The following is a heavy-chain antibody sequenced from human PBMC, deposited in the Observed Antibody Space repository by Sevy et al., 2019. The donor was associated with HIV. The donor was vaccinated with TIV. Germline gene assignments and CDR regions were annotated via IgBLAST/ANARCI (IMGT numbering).Heavy chain of an antibody. V-gene: IGHV3-53*01. J-gene: IGHJ3*02. CDR2: IYSGGST. Sequence: GGSLRLSCAASGFTVSSNYMSWVRQAPGKGLEWVSVIYSGGSTYYADPVKGRFTISRDNSKNTLYLQMNSLRAEDTAVYYCARAPHRRTAYYDSSGYSLPDAFDIWGQGTMVTVSS. CDR3: ARAPHRRTAYYDSSGYSLPDAFDI. D-gene: IGHD3-22*01. CDR1: GFTVSSNY.